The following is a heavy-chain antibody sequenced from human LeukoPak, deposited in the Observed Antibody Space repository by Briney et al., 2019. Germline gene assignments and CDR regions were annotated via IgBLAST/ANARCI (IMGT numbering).Heavy chain of an antibody. CDR2: INHSGST. D-gene: IGHD1-26*01. Sequence: SETLSLTCAVYGGSFSGYYWSWIRQPPGKGLEWIGEINHSGSTNYNPSLESRVTISVDKSKNQFSLKLSSVTAADTAVYYCARGIGSYYPSPFDYWGQGTLVTVSS. V-gene: IGHV4-34*01. CDR3: ARGIGSYYPSPFDY. CDR1: GGSFSGYY. J-gene: IGHJ4*02.